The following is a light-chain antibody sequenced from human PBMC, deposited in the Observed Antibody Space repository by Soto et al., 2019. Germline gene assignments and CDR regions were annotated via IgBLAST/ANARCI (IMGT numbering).Light chain of an antibody. Sequence: DIQMTQSPSSLSASVGDRVTITCRASHNIINYLNWYQQKPGKAPQLLIYVASMLESGVPSRFSGSGSGTDFTLTISSLQPEDFATYYCQQSYNAPITFGQGTRLEI. CDR1: HNIINY. CDR3: QQSYNAPIT. V-gene: IGKV1-39*01. J-gene: IGKJ5*01. CDR2: VAS.